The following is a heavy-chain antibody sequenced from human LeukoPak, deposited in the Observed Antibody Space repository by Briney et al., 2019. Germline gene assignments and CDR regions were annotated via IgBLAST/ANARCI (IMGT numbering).Heavy chain of an antibody. CDR1: GGSINSGNHY. D-gene: IGHD3-10*01. CDR3: ARGAITMVRGAHNWFDP. CDR2: IYYSGST. Sequence: SETLSLTCTVSGGSINSGNHYWGWIRQSPGKGLEWIGNIYYSGSTYYNPSLKSRVTLSIDTSKNQFSLRLSSVTAADTAVYYCARGAITMVRGAHNWFDPWGQGTLVTVSS. J-gene: IGHJ5*02. V-gene: IGHV4-39*07.